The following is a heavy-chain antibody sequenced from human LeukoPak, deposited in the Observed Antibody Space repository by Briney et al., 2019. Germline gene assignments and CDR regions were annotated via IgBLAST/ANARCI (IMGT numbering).Heavy chain of an antibody. J-gene: IGHJ4*02. Sequence: SETLFLTCTVSGGSISSYYWSWIRQPAGKGREWIGRIYTSGSTNYNPSLKSRVTMSVDTSKNQFSLKLSSVTAADTAVYYCARDWAIFGVALFDYWGQGTLVTVSS. D-gene: IGHD3-3*01. CDR3: ARDWAIFGVALFDY. V-gene: IGHV4-4*07. CDR2: IYTSGST. CDR1: GGSISSYY.